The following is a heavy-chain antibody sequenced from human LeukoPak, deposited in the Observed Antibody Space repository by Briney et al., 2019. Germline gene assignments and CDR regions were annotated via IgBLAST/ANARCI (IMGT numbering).Heavy chain of an antibody. V-gene: IGHV3-23*01. D-gene: IGHD3-3*01. CDR1: GFTFSNYA. J-gene: IGHJ4*02. CDR3: AKDPFFGVVKRFDY. Sequence: GALRLSCAASGFTFSNYAMSWVRQAPGKGLEWVSAISGSGGSTYYADSVKGRFTISRDNSKNTLYLQMNSLRAEDTAVYYCAKDPFFGVVKRFDYWGQGTLVTVSS. CDR2: ISGSGGST.